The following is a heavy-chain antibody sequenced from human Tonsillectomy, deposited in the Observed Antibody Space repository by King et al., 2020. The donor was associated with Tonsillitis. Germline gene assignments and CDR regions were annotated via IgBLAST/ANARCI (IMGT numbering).Heavy chain of an antibody. Sequence: QLVQSGAEVKKPGSSVKVSCKASGGTFSSHAISWVRQAPGQGLEWMGRIIPIVGIVNYAQKFQGRVTITADKSTDTAYMELSSLRSEDTAVYYCARITDEPDMDVWGQGTTVTVSS. CDR2: IIPIVGIV. CDR3: ARITDEPDMDV. CDR1: GGTFSSHA. D-gene: IGHD3-16*01. V-gene: IGHV1-69*09. J-gene: IGHJ6*02.